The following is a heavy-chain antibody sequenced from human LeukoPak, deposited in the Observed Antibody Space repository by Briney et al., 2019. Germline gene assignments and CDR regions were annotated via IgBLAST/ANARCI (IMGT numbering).Heavy chain of an antibody. CDR3: EKRGDKLDLI. CDR2: IRGWSDNT. J-gene: IGHJ4*02. V-gene: IGHV3-23*01. CDR1: GVTLRNYG. D-gene: IGHD2-21*02. Sequence: GGSLRLSCAASGVTLRNYGLIWVRHTPGKGLELVSPIRGWSDNTIYADYVKGRFTIARDNSENTVYLQMNSLRAEDTAVYYCEKRGDKLDLIWGQGTLVTVSS.